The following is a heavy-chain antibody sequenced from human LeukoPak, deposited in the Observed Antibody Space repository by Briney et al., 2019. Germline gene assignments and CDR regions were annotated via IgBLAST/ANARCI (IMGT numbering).Heavy chain of an antibody. CDR3: ARANPAVGYSYDI. CDR1: GFPFPNYV. Sequence: PGGSLRLSCAASGFPFPNYVMHWVRQAPGKGLEYVSAISADGHSTYYADSVKGRFAISRDNSKNMLYLHVGSLRVEDMAVYHCARANPAVGYSYDIWGRGTMVTVSS. V-gene: IGHV3-64*02. D-gene: IGHD2-15*01. CDR2: ISADGHST. J-gene: IGHJ3*02.